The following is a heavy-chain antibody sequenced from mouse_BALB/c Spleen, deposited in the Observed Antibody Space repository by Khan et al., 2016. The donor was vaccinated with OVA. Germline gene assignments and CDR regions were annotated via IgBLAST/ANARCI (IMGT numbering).Heavy chain of an antibody. D-gene: IGHD4-1*01. CDR2: INPYNGAT. CDR1: GYRFTSYL. Sequence: VQLQQPGPELVKPGTSVQMSCKASGYRFTSYLIPWVKQKPGQGLEWIGYINPYNGATKYDEKFKGKATLTSDKSSNTAYMELSSLTSEDSAVYYCARGNWQSYYFDYWGQGTTLTVSS. J-gene: IGHJ2*01. V-gene: IGHV1S136*01. CDR3: ARGNWQSYYFDY.